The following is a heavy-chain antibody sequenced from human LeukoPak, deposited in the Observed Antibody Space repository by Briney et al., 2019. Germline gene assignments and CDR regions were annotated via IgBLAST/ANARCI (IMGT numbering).Heavy chain of an antibody. CDR3: ATDPRLDYYYYMDV. CDR2: ISAYNGNT. V-gene: IGHV1-18*01. J-gene: IGHJ6*03. CDR1: GYTFTSYG. Sequence: ASVKVSCKASGYTFTSYGISWVRQAPGQGLEWMGWISAYNGNTNYAQKLQGRVTMTTDTSTSTAYMELSSLRSEDTAVYYCATDPRLDYYYYMDVWGKGTTVTISS. D-gene: IGHD1-14*01.